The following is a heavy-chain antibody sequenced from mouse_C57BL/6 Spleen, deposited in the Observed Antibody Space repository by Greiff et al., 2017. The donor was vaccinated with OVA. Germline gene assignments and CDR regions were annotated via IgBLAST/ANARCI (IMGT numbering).Heavy chain of an antibody. V-gene: IGHV1-26*01. D-gene: IGHD3-3*01. CDR2: INPTHGGT. J-gene: IGHJ2*01. Sequence: EVQLQQSGPELVKPGASVKISCKASGYTFTDYYMNWVKQSHGKSLEWIGDINPTHGGTSYNQKFKGKATLTVDKSSSTAYMELRSRTSEDSAVYYCARTGTGFDYWGQGTTLTVSS. CDR3: ARTGTGFDY. CDR1: GYTFTDYY.